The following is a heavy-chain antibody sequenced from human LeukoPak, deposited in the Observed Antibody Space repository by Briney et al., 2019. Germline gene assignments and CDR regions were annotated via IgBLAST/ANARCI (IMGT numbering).Heavy chain of an antibody. CDR3: RLLWFGESNYYYMDV. D-gene: IGHD3-10*01. V-gene: IGHV1-69*13. J-gene: IGHJ6*03. CDR2: IIPIFGTA. CDR1: GGTFSSYA. Sequence: SVKVSCKASGGTFSSYAISWVRQAPGQVLEWMGGIIPIFGTANYAQKFQGRVTITADESTSTAYMELSSLRSEDTAVYYCRLLWFGESNYYYMDVWGKGTTVTVSS.